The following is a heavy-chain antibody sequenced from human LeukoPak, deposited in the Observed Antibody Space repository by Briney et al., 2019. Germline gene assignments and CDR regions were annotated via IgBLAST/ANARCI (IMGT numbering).Heavy chain of an antibody. V-gene: IGHV3-30-3*01. Sequence: GGSLRLSCAASGFTFSSYAMHWVGQAPGKGLEGVAVISYDGSNKYYADSVKGRFTISRDNSKNTLYLQMNSVRAEDTAVYYCALTMVRGVPMTGGYWGQGTLVTVSS. CDR1: GFTFSSYA. CDR2: ISYDGSNK. D-gene: IGHD3-10*01. CDR3: ALTMVRGVPMTGGY. J-gene: IGHJ4*02.